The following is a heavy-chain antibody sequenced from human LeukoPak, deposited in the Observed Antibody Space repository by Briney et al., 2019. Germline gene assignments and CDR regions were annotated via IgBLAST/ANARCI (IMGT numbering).Heavy chain of an antibody. J-gene: IGHJ4*02. D-gene: IGHD3-9*01. CDR2: ISAYKGNT. Sequence: GASVPVSCKASGYRFTSYGISWVRQAPGQGLEWMGWISAYKGNTNYAQKLQGRVTMTTDTSTSTAYMQLRSLRSDDTAVYYCARGGDADILTGLVFDYWGQGTLVTVSS. V-gene: IGHV1-18*01. CDR1: GYRFTSYG. CDR3: ARGGDADILTGLVFDY.